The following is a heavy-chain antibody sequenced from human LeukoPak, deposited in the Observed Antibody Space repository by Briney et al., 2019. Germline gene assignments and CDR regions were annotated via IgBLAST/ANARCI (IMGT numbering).Heavy chain of an antibody. V-gene: IGHV1-2*02. Sequence: GASVKVSCKASGYTFTGYYMHWVRQAPGQGLEWMGWINPNSGGTNYAQKFQGRVTMTRDTSISTAYMELSRLRSDDTAVYYCARGYTDRVLRYFDWLSQPGYFDYWGQGTLVTVSS. CDR1: GYTFTGYY. D-gene: IGHD3-9*01. CDR3: ARGYTDRVLRYFDWLSQPGYFDY. J-gene: IGHJ4*02. CDR2: INPNSGGT.